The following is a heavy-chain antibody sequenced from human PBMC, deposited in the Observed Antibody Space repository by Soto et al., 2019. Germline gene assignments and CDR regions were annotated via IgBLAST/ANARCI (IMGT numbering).Heavy chain of an antibody. D-gene: IGHD3-3*01. CDR2: ISSSSSTI. CDR1: GFTFSSNS. J-gene: IGHJ5*02. Sequence: EVQVVESGGGLVQPGGALRLSCAASGFTFSSNSMNWVRQAPGKGLEWISYISSSSSTIYADSVKRRFTISRDNAKNSLYLQMNSRRYEDTAVYYCARVIWSGHLTSDLWGQGTLVTVSS. CDR3: ARVIWSGHLTSDL. V-gene: IGHV3-48*02.